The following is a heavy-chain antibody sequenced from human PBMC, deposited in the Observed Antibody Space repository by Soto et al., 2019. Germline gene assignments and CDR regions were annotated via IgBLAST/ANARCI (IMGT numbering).Heavy chain of an antibody. CDR1: GGSFSGYY. CDR2: VSHSGST. Sequence: QVQLQQWGAGLLKPSETLSLTCGVYGGSFSGYYLSWIRQPPGKGLEWIGEVSHSGSTNYNPSLNSRGTISVDTAKNHLSLKVSSVTAADTGVYYCARSNPSRPDYWGQGTLVTVSS. J-gene: IGHJ4*02. CDR3: ARSNPSRPDY. D-gene: IGHD6-6*01. V-gene: IGHV4-34*02.